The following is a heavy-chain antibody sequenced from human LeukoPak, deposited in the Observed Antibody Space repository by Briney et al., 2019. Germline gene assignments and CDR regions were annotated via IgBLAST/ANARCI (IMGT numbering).Heavy chain of an antibody. CDR3: ARGARTPRGYGSRTAGRANLFDP. Sequence: KPSETLSLTCAVYGGSFSGYYWSWTRQPPGKGLEWIGEINHSGSTNYNPSLKSRVTISVDTSKNQFSLKLSSVTAADTAVYYCARGARTPRGYGSRTAGRANLFDPWGQGTLVTVSS. D-gene: IGHD6-19*01. CDR2: INHSGST. V-gene: IGHV4-34*01. CDR1: GGSFSGYY. J-gene: IGHJ5*02.